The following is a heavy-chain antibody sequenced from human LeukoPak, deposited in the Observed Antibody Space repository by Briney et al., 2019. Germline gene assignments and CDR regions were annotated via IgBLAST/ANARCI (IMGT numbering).Heavy chain of an antibody. CDR2: ISASDVMT. J-gene: IGHJ4*02. CDR3: AKDRSIGTYYTFDH. CDR1: GFTFTNYA. D-gene: IGHD1-26*01. Sequence: PGGSLRLSCAASGFTFTNYAMTWVRQAPGKGLEWVSSISASDVMTYYADSVKGRFTVSRDTSKNSLYLQMSSLTAADTAVYYCAKDRSIGTYYTFDHWGQGTLVTVSS. V-gene: IGHV3-23*01.